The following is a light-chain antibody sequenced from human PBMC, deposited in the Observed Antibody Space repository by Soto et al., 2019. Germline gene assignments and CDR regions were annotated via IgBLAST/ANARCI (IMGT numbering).Light chain of an antibody. J-gene: IGKJ3*01. CDR1: QSVSSSY. CDR2: GAS. CDR3: QQYGSSPFT. V-gene: IGKV3-20*01. Sequence: EIVLTQSPGTLSLSPGETATLSCRASQSVSSSYLAWYQQKPGQAPRLLIYGASSRATGIPDRFSGSGSGTDFTLTLSRLEPEDFAVYYCQQYGSSPFTFGPGTKVDIK.